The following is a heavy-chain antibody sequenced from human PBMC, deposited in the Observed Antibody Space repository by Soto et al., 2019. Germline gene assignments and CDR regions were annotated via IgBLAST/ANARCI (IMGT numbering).Heavy chain of an antibody. CDR2: IYYSGST. CDR3: ARGVYYDFWSGYSEPYYYYYMDV. CDR1: GGSISSYY. D-gene: IGHD3-3*01. J-gene: IGHJ6*03. V-gene: IGHV4-59*01. Sequence: SETLSLTCTVSGGSISSYYWSWIRQPPGKGLEWIGYIYYSGSTNYNPSLKSRVTISVDTSKNQFSLKLSSVTAADTAVYYCARGVYYDFWSGYSEPYYYYYMDVWGKGTTVTVSS.